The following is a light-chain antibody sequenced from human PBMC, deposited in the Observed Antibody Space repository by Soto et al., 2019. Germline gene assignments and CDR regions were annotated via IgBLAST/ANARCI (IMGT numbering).Light chain of an antibody. Sequence: QSALTQPASLSGSPGQSITISCTGTSSDIGAYDYVSWFQQHPGKAPKLMISEVNNRPSGVSNRFSGSKSGNTAYLTISGLQVEEEAEYFCFSFKTTSTQVFGTETKVT. J-gene: IGLJ1*01. CDR2: EVN. CDR3: FSFKTTSTQV. V-gene: IGLV2-14*01. CDR1: SSDIGAYDY.